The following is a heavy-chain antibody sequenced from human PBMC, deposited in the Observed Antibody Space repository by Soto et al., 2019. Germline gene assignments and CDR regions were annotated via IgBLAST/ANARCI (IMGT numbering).Heavy chain of an antibody. CDR2: IYYSGST. J-gene: IGHJ5*02. CDR1: GGSISSYY. D-gene: IGHD7-27*01. V-gene: IGHV4-59*08. CDR3: ARHPLGLFDP. Sequence: QVQLQESGPGLVKPSETLSLTCTVSGGSISSYYWSWIRQPPGKGLEWIVYIYYSGSTNYNPSLKSRVNIPVDTSKNQFSLKLSSVTAADTAVYYCARHPLGLFDPWGQGTLVTVSS.